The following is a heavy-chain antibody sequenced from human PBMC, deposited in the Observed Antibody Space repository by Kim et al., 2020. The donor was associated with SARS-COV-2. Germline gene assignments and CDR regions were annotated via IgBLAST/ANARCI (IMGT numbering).Heavy chain of an antibody. CDR3: AISHGIAVAGTIDY. Sequence: SETLSLTCAVYGGSFSGYYWSWIRQPPGKGLEWIGEINHSGSTNYNPPLKSRVTISVDTSKNQFFLKLISVTAADTAVYYCAISHGIAVAGTIDYWGQGT. J-gene: IGHJ4*02. D-gene: IGHD6-19*01. V-gene: IGHV4-34*01. CDR1: GGSFSGYY. CDR2: INHSGST.